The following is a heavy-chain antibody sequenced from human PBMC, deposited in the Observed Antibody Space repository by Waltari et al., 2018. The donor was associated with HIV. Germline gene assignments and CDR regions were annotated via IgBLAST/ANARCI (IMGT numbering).Heavy chain of an antibody. D-gene: IGHD2-2*01. Sequence: QVQLQQWGAGLLKPSETLSLTCAVYGGSFSGYYWSWIRQPPGKGLEWIGEINHSGSTNYNPSLKSRVTISVDTSKNQFSLKLSSVTAADTAVYYCARGRQQYCSSTSCYSTPFYYYYYGMDVWGQGTTVTVSS. CDR2: INHSGST. V-gene: IGHV4-34*01. J-gene: IGHJ6*02. CDR1: GGSFSGYY. CDR3: ARGRQQYCSSTSCYSTPFYYYYYGMDV.